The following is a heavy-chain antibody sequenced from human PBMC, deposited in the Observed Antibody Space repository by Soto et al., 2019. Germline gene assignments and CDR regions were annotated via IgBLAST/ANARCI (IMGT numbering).Heavy chain of an antibody. CDR1: GGSFSGYY. D-gene: IGHD7-27*01. CDR2: INHSGST. V-gene: IGHV4-34*01. Sequence: SETLSLTCAVYGGSFSGYYWSWIRQPPGKGLEWIGEINHSGSTNYNPSLKSRVTISVDTSKNQFSLKLSLVTAADTAVYYCARDPNWGHLDYWGQGTLVTVSS. J-gene: IGHJ4*02. CDR3: ARDPNWGHLDY.